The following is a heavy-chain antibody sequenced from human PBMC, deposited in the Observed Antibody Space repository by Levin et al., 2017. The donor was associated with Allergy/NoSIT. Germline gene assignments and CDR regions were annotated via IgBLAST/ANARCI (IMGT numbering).Heavy chain of an antibody. Sequence: SVKVSCKASGGTFSSYTISWVRQAPGQGLEWMGRIIPILGIANYAQKFQGRVTITADKSTSTAYMELSSLRSEDTAVYYCASADYDILTGYYNPFYWGQGTLVTVSS. CDR2: IIPILGIA. CDR3: ASADYDILTGYYNPFY. V-gene: IGHV1-69*02. J-gene: IGHJ4*02. CDR1: GGTFSSYT. D-gene: IGHD3-9*01.